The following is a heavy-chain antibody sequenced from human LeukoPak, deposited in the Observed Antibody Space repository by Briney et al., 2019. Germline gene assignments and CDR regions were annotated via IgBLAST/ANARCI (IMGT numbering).Heavy chain of an antibody. CDR3: ASGATYYDFWSGYSIDY. V-gene: IGHV1-2*02. Sequence: GASVKVSCKASGYTFTDYYMHWVRQAPGQGLEWMGWINPNSGGTNYAQKFQGRVTMTRDTSISTAYMELSRLRSDNTAVYYCASGATYYDFWSGYSIDYWGQGTLVTVSS. CDR1: GYTFTDYY. J-gene: IGHJ4*02. CDR2: INPNSGGT. D-gene: IGHD3-3*01.